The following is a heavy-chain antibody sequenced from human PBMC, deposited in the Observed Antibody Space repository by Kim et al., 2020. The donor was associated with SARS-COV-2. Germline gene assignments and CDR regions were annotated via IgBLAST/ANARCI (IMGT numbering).Heavy chain of an antibody. CDR2: TYYRSKWSA. J-gene: IGHJ4*02. CDR1: GDSVSSNSAA. V-gene: IGHV6-1*01. CDR3: ARWNSRGGGLDY. D-gene: IGHD3-22*01. Sequence: SQTLSLTCAISGDSVSSNSAAWHWIRQSPSRGLEWLGKTYYRSKWSADYALSVKSRITFNPHTSKNHFSLQLNSVTPEDTAIYYCARWNSRGGGLDYWGQGTLVTVSS.